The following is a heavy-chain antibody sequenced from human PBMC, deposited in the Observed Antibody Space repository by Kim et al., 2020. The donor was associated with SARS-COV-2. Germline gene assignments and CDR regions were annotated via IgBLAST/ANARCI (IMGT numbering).Heavy chain of an antibody. Sequence: GESLKISCKGSGYSFTSYWIGWVRQMPGKGLEWMGIIYPGDSDTRYSPSFQGQVTISADKSISTAYLQWSSLKASDTAMYYCARRGSGSYYYYYYGMDVWGQGTTVTVSS. J-gene: IGHJ6*02. D-gene: IGHD3-10*01. CDR3: ARRGSGSYYYYYYGMDV. CDR1: GYSFTSYW. V-gene: IGHV5-51*01. CDR2: IYPGDSDT.